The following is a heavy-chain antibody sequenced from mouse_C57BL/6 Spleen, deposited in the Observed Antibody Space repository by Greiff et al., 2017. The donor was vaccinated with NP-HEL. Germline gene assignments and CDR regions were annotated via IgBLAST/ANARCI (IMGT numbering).Heavy chain of an antibody. CDR1: GYTFTDYN. CDR2: INPNNGGT. D-gene: IGHD2-3*01. J-gene: IGHJ4*01. Sequence: EVQLQESGPELVKPGASVKIPCKASGYTFTDYNMDWVKQSHGKSLEWIGDINPNNGGTIYNQKFKGKATLTVDKSSSTAYMELRSLTSEDTAVXYCARHDVYYDYYAMDYWGQGTSVTVSS. V-gene: IGHV1-18*01. CDR3: ARHDVYYDYYAMDY.